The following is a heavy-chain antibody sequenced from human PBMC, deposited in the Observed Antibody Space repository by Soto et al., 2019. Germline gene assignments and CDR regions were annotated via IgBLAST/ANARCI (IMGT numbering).Heavy chain of an antibody. CDR3: ARQGNWNYGSIDY. CDR2: IYYSGST. CDR1: GGSISSYY. Sequence: SETLSLTCAVSGGSISSYYWSWIRQPPGKGLEWIGYIYYSGSTNCNPSLKSRVTISVDTSKNQFSLKLSSVTAADTAVDYCARQGNWNYGSIDYWGQGTLVTVSS. D-gene: IGHD1-7*01. J-gene: IGHJ4*02. V-gene: IGHV4-59*08.